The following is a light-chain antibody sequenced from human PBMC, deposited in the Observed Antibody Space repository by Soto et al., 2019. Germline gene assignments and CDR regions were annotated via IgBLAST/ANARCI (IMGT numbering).Light chain of an antibody. J-gene: IGKJ1*01. CDR2: GAS. V-gene: IGKV3-15*01. Sequence: DIVLTQSPATLSVSPGERATLSCRASQSVSSNLAWYQQEPGQAPRLLIYGASTRATGIPARFSGSGSGTEFTLTISSLQSEDFAVYYCQQYNNWPWTFGQGTKVDIK. CDR3: QQYNNWPWT. CDR1: QSVSSN.